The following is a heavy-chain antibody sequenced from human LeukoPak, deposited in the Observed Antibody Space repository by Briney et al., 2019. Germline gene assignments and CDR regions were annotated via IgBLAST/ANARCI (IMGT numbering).Heavy chain of an antibody. V-gene: IGHV3-74*01. D-gene: IGHD1/OR15-1a*01. Sequence: GGSLRLSCAASGFTFSTSWMYWVRQAPGKGLVWVSRIKSDGGSTSYADSVMGRFTISRDNAKNMLYLQMNSLRAEDTAVYYCARDFTMEQSFDIWGQGTMVTVSS. CDR3: ARDFTMEQSFDI. CDR2: IKSDGGST. CDR1: GFTFSTSW. J-gene: IGHJ3*02.